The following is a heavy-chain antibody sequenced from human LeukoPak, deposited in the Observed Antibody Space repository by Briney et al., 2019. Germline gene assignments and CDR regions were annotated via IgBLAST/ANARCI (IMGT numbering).Heavy chain of an antibody. CDR3: ARGGDYGGNSKHDY. Sequence: SETLSLTCTVSGGSISSYYWSWIRQPPGKGLEWIGYIYYSGSTNYNPSLKSRVTISVDTSKNQFSLKLSSVTAADTAVYYCARGGDYGGNSKHDYWGQGTLVTVSS. D-gene: IGHD4-23*01. CDR1: GGSISSYY. J-gene: IGHJ4*02. CDR2: IYYSGST. V-gene: IGHV4-59*01.